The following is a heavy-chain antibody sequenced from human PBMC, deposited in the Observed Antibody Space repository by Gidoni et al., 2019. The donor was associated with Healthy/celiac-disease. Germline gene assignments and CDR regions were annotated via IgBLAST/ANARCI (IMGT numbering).Heavy chain of an antibody. CDR2: ISWNSGSI. D-gene: IGHD5-18*01. CDR3: AKERGYSYGSFYYYYYGMDV. V-gene: IGHV3-9*01. CDR1: GFTFDDYA. J-gene: IGHJ6*02. Sequence: EVQLVESGGGLVQPGRSLRLSCAASGFTFDDYAMHWVRQAPGKGLEWVSGISWNSGSIGYADSVKGRFTISRDNAKNSLYLQMNSLRAEDTALYYCAKERGYSYGSFYYYYYGMDVWGQGTTVTVSS.